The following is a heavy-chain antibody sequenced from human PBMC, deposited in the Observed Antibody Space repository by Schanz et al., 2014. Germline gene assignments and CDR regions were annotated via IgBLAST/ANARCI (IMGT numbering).Heavy chain of an antibody. Sequence: QVQLVQSGAEVKKPGASVKVSCKASGYTFIDYYMHWVRQAPGQGLEWVGWIDPNGGDTNHAQMLQGRVTMTRDTSISTAYMELSGLTSDDTAVYFCARTASHDVWRGYIPHYAFDLWGQGTVVIVSS. CDR2: IDPNGGDT. V-gene: IGHV1-2*02. D-gene: IGHD3-3*01. CDR3: ARTASHDVWRGYIPHYAFDL. J-gene: IGHJ3*01. CDR1: GYTFIDYY.